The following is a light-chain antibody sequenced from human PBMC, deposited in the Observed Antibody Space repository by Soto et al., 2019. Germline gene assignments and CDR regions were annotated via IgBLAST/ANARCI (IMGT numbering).Light chain of an antibody. CDR3: QQYGSSPLT. J-gene: IGKJ3*01. V-gene: IGKV3-20*01. Sequence: EIVLTQSPGTLSLSPGERATLSCRASQSVSSSYLAWYQQKPGQAPRLLIYGASSRASGIPDRFSGSGSGTDFTLTIPSLEPEDSAVYYCQQYGSSPLTFGPGTIVDLK. CDR2: GAS. CDR1: QSVSSSY.